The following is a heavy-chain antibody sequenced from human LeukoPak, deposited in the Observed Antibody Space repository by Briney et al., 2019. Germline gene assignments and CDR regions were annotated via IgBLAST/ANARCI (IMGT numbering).Heavy chain of an antibody. D-gene: IGHD2/OR15-2a*01. J-gene: IGHJ4*02. Sequence: PGRSLRLSCAASGFTFSTFPMHWVRQAPGKGLEWVAAISYDENNKYYTDSVEGRFTISRDNSKNTLYLQMNNLKTEDTAMYYCARDQEYLLPTMIDYWGQGTLVAVSS. CDR2: ISYDENNK. CDR1: GFTFSTFP. CDR3: ARDQEYLLPTMIDY. V-gene: IGHV3-30-3*01.